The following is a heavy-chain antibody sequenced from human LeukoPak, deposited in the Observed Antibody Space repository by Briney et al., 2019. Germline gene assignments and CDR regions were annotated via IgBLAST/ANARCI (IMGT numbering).Heavy chain of an antibody. CDR3: ARGGSSTHDFDY. CDR1: AGSISISSYY. CDR2: IYYSGST. J-gene: IGHJ4*02. Sequence: SETLSLTCTVSAGSISISSYYWSWIRQHPGKGLEWIGYIYYSGSTYYNPSLKSRVTISVDTSKNQFSLKLSSVTAADTAVYYCARGGSSTHDFDYWGQGTLVTVSS. V-gene: IGHV4-31*03. D-gene: IGHD2-2*01.